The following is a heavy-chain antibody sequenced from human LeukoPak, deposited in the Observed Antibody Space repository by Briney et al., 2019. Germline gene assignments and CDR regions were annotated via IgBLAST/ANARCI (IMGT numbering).Heavy chain of an antibody. D-gene: IGHD5-18*01. CDR3: ATIKRGNIYGYFDF. CDR2: MLDTVTT. V-gene: IGHV4-59*11. J-gene: IGHJ4*02. CDR1: GGSMNSHY. Sequence: SETLSLTCTVSGGSMNSHYWSWIRQPPGKGLEWIGYMLDTVTTKDNPSLKSRFTLSADTSKDQFSLRLTSVTAADTAVYYCATIKRGNIYGYFDFWGQGILVTVSS.